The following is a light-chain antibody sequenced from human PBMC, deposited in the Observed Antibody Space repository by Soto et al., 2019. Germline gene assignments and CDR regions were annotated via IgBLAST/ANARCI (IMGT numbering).Light chain of an antibody. Sequence: DIVMTQSPATLSLSPGESATLSCRASQSISSYLAWYQQKPGQAPRLLIYGASSRATGIPDRFSGSGSGTDFTLTISRLEPEDFAVYYCQQYGSSGTFGQGTKVDI. J-gene: IGKJ1*01. V-gene: IGKV3-20*01. CDR1: QSISSY. CDR3: QQYGSSGT. CDR2: GAS.